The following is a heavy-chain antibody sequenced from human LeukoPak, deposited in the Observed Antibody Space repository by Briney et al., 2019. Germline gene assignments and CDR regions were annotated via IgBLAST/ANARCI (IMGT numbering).Heavy chain of an antibody. CDR1: GYTFTSYD. V-gene: IGHV1-8*03. Sequence: GASVKVSCKASGYTFTSYDINWVRQATGQGLEWMGWMNPNSGNTGYAQKFQGRVTITRNTSISAAYMELSSLRSEDTAVYYCARELERDAFDIWGQGTMVTVSS. D-gene: IGHD1-1*01. CDR3: ARELERDAFDI. J-gene: IGHJ3*02. CDR2: MNPNSGNT.